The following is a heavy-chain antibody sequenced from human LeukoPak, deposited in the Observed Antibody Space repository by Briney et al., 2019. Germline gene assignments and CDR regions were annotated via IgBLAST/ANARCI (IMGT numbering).Heavy chain of an antibody. J-gene: IGHJ6*03. CDR3: ARALLPDYYYYYYMDV. V-gene: IGHV4-59*01. D-gene: IGHD2-2*01. CDR1: GGSISSYY. CDR2: IYYSGST. Sequence: PSETLSLTCTVSGGSISSYYWSWIRQPPGKGLEWIGYIYYSGSTNYNPSLKSRVTISVDTSKNQFSLKLSSVTAADTAVYYCARALLPDYYYYYYMDVWGKGTTVTVSS.